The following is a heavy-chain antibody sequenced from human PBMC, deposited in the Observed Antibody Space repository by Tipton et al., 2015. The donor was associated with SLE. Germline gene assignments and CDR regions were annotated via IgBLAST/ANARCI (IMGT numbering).Heavy chain of an antibody. CDR1: GGSISGYY. Sequence: TLSLTCTVSGGSISGYYWSWIRQPPGKGLEWIGYIFYSGASHHNPSHKSRVTFTVDTAKNQFSLNLTTVTAADTAVCYCARVSRDFRLGPIEMWGQGAMGTVTS. CDR2: IFYSGAS. V-gene: IGHV4-59*01. CDR3: ARVSRDFRLGPIEM. D-gene: IGHD4-11*01. J-gene: IGHJ3*02.